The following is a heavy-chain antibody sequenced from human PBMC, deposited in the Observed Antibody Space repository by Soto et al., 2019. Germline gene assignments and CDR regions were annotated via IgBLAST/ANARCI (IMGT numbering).Heavy chain of an antibody. V-gene: IGHV4-34*01. J-gene: IGHJ4*02. CDR3: ARGSGYSGYDWGLDY. D-gene: IGHD5-12*01. CDR2: INHRGST. Sequence: SETLSLTCAVYGGSFSGYYWGWIRQPPGKGLEWIGEINHRGSTNYNPSLKSRATISVDTSKNQFSLKLSSVTAADTAVYYCARGSGYSGYDWGLDYWGQGTLVTVSS. CDR1: GGSFSGYY.